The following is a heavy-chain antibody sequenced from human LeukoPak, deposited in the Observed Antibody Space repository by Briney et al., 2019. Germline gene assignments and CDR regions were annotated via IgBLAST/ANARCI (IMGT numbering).Heavy chain of an antibody. CDR2: IYPGDSDT. J-gene: IGHJ6*03. CDR1: GYSFTSYW. D-gene: IGHD5-24*01. CDR3: ARLEGEMATNGDYYYYMDV. V-gene: IGHV5-51*01. Sequence: GESLKISCKGSGYSFTSYWIGWVRQMPGKGLEWMGIIYPGDSDTSYSPSFQGQVTISADKSISTAYLQWSSLKASDTAMYYCARLEGEMATNGDYYYYMDVWGKGTTVTISS.